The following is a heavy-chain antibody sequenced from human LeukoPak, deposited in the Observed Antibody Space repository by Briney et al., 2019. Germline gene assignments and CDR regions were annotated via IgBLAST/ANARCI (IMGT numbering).Heavy chain of an antibody. CDR3: ARLAPAFTGYANWLDP. V-gene: IGHV4-59*08. J-gene: IGHJ5*02. D-gene: IGHD3-9*01. CDR1: GGSIRSHY. CDR2: ISNTGST. Sequence: SETLSLTCTVSGGSIRSHYWSGIRQPPGKGLEWIAYISNTGSTNYNPSLKSRVTISEDTSQNQFSLKLTSVTAADTAVYYCARLAPAFTGYANWLDPWGQGTLVTVSS.